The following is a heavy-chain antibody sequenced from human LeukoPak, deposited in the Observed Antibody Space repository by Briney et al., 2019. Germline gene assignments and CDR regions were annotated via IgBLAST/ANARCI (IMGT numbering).Heavy chain of an antibody. Sequence: SETLSLTCTVSGGSISSSSYYWGWIRQPPGKGLEWIGSIYYSGSTYYNPSLKSRVTISVDTSKNQFSLKLSSVTAADTAVYYCARHGGYCSSTSCYYYYYYMDVWGKGTTVTVSS. D-gene: IGHD2-2*01. CDR3: ARHGGYCSSTSCYYYYYYMDV. CDR1: GGSISSSSYY. CDR2: IYYSGST. V-gene: IGHV4-39*01. J-gene: IGHJ6*03.